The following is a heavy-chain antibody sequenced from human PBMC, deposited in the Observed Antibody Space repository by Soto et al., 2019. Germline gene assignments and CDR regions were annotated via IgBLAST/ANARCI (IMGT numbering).Heavy chain of an antibody. Sequence: QVQLQESGPGLVKPSQTLSLTCTVSGGSISSANYYWSWIRHHPGKGLEGIGYSYYSGSTYYNPSLKNRVTISLDTSKNQFSLRLSSVTAADTAVYYCATYGGRSSGENWFDPWGQGTLVTVSS. CDR3: ATYGGRSSGENWFDP. CDR2: SYYSGST. D-gene: IGHD6-6*01. CDR1: GGSISSANYY. V-gene: IGHV4-31*03. J-gene: IGHJ5*02.